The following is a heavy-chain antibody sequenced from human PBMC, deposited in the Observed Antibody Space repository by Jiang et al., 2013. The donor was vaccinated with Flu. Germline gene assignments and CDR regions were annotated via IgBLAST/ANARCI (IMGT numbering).Heavy chain of an antibody. D-gene: IGHD2-2*02. V-gene: IGHV4-4*07. Sequence: LLKPSETLSLTCTVSDVSISSHYWSWIRQPAGKRLEWIGRVHSSGSNNYNPSLKSRVTMSVDTSKKQLSLRLTSVTAADTAVYYCARDRSNSWYSDWFDPWGRGTLVTVSS. CDR1: DVSISSHY. J-gene: IGHJ5*02. CDR3: ARDRSNSWYSDWFDP. CDR2: VHSSGSN.